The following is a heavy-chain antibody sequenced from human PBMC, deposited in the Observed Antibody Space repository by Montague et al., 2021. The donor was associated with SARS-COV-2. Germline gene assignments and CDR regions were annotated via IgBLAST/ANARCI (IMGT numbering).Heavy chain of an antibody. CDR1: GASISNPTYS. Sequence: TLSLTCTVSGASISNPTYSWGWIRQPAGKELEWIGRMFTGGSTTYNPSLKSRVTISVDTSKNQFSLRLNSVTAADTAVYYCVREGGSMTFDYWGQGTLVTVSS. V-gene: IGHV4-61*02. D-gene: IGHD1-26*01. J-gene: IGHJ4*02. CDR2: MFTGGST. CDR3: VREGGSMTFDY.